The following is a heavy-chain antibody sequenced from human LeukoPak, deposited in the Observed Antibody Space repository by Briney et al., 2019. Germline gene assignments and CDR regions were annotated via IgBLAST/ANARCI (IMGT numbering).Heavy chain of an antibody. CDR2: IYASGST. D-gene: IGHD6-19*01. Sequence: PPQTLSLTCTVSGGSISSGSYYWSWIRQPAGKGLEWIGRIYASGSTDYNPSLKSRVTISVDTSKNQFSLKLTPVTAADTAVYYCARDRGSSGWNDYWGQGTLVTVSS. V-gene: IGHV4-61*02. CDR3: ARDRGSSGWNDY. CDR1: GGSISSGSYY. J-gene: IGHJ4*02.